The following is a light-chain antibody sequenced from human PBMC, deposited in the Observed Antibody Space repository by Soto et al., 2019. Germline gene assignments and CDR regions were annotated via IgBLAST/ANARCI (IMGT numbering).Light chain of an antibody. CDR2: DTD. J-gene: IGLJ2*01. V-gene: IGLV7-46*01. CDR1: TGPVTSGHW. CDR3: FLSYSGARPVV. Sequence: QAVVTQEPSLTVSPGVTVTLTCDSSTGPVTSGHWPYWLQQKPGQAPRTLIYDTDKKHSWTPARFSGSLLGGKAALTLSGAQPEDEAYYYCFLSYSGARPVVFGGGTKLTVL.